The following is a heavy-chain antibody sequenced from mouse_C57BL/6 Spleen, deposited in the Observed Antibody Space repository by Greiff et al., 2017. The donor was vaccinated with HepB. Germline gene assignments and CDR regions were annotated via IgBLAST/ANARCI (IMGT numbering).Heavy chain of an antibody. Sequence: EVKLVESGGGLVKPGGSLKLSCAASGFTFSDYGMHWVRQAPEKGLEWVAYISSGSSTNYYADTVKGRFTISRDNAKNTLFLQMTSLRSEDTAMYYCSRDPYYYGSTSWFAYWGQGTLVTVSA. J-gene: IGHJ3*01. V-gene: IGHV5-17*01. D-gene: IGHD1-1*01. CDR2: ISSGSSTN. CDR1: GFTFSDYG. CDR3: SRDPYYYGSTSWFAY.